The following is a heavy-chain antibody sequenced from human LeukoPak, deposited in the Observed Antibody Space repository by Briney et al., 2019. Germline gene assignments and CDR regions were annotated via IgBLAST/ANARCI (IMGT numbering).Heavy chain of an antibody. J-gene: IGHJ4*02. CDR1: GFTFSSYA. D-gene: IGHD6-6*01. CDR2: ISSSGGST. Sequence: GGSLRLSCAASGFTFSSYAMSWVRQAPGKGLEWVSAISSSGGSTYYADSVKGRFTISRDNSKNTLYLQINSLRAEDTAVYYCAKDKYSSSSSGSFDYWGQGTLVTVSS. V-gene: IGHV3-23*01. CDR3: AKDKYSSSSSGSFDY.